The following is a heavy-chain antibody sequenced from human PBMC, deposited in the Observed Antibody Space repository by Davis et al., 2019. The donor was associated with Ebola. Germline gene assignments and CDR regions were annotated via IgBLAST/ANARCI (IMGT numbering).Heavy chain of an antibody. CDR2: INAGNGNT. CDR3: ARDPTYSGSYYGWFDP. J-gene: IGHJ5*02. CDR1: GYTFTNNA. V-gene: IGHV1-3*01. Sequence: AASVKVSCKASGYTFTNNAMHWVRQAPGQRLEWMGWINAGNGNTKYSQKFQGRVTITRDTSASTAYMELSSLRSEDTAVYYCARDPTYSGSYYGWFDPWGQGTLVTVSS. D-gene: IGHD1-26*01.